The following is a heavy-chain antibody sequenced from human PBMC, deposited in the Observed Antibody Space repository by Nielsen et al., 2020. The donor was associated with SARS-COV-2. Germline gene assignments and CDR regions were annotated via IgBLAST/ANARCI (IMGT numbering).Heavy chain of an antibody. CDR2: IGTAGDP. CDR3: ARAMVRGLTLFDY. D-gene: IGHD3-10*01. V-gene: IGHV3-13*05. J-gene: IGHJ4*02. Sequence: GGSLRLSCAASAFTTSKYDMHWVRQVSGKSLEWVSGIGTAGDPYYADSVKGRFTISRENAMNSLYLRMNNLRAGDTAVYYCARAMVRGLTLFDYWGQGTLVAVSS. CDR1: AFTTSKYD.